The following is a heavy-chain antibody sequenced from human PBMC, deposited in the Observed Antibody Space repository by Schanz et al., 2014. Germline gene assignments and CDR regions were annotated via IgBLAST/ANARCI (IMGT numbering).Heavy chain of an antibody. CDR1: GFTFSTYA. CDR2: LTGSGGGT. Sequence: EVKLLESGGHLVQPGGSLRLSCVASGFTFSTYAMSWVRQAPGKGPEWVSSLTGSGGGTYYTDSVRGRFAISRDNSKNTLYLQRNNLRAEDTAVYYCAYYDVLTGFDYWGQGTQVTVSS. J-gene: IGHJ4*02. V-gene: IGHV3-23*01. CDR3: AYYDVLTGFDY. D-gene: IGHD3-9*01.